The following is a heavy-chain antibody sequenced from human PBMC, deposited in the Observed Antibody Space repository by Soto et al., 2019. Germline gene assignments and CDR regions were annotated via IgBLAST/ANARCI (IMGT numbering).Heavy chain of an antibody. Sequence: ASVKVSCKVSGYTLTELSMHWVRQAPGKGLEWMGGFDPEDGETIYAQKFQGRVTMTEDTSTDTAYMELSSLRSEDTAVYYCATRDVVVPAASLEQYYYYYGMDVWGQGTTVTVSS. D-gene: IGHD2-2*01. CDR3: ATRDVVVPAASLEQYYYYYGMDV. J-gene: IGHJ6*02. CDR1: GYTLTELS. V-gene: IGHV1-24*01. CDR2: FDPEDGET.